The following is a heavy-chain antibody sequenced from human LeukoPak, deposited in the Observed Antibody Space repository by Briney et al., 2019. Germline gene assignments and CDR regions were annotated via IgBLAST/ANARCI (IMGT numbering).Heavy chain of an antibody. CDR3: AKEQYFGVVIEGDYFDY. J-gene: IGHJ4*02. CDR1: RFTFSSYA. V-gene: IGHV3-23*01. D-gene: IGHD3-3*01. Sequence: PGGSLRLSCAASRFTFSSYAMSWVRQAPGKGLEWVSAISGSGGSTYYADSVKGRFTISRDNSKNTLYPQMNSLRAEDTAVYYCAKEQYFGVVIEGDYFDYWGQGTLVTVSS. CDR2: ISGSGGST.